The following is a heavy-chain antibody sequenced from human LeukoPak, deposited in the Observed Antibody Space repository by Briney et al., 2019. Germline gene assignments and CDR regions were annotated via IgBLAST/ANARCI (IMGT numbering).Heavy chain of an antibody. D-gene: IGHD3-10*01. CDR3: ARVYGSFDY. V-gene: IGHV4-39*07. J-gene: IGHJ4*02. Sequence: SETLSLTCTVSGGSISSSSYYWGWIRQPPGKGLEWIGSIYYSGSTYYNSSLKSRVTISVDTSKNQLSLRLSSVTAADTAVYYCARVYGSFDYWGQGTLVTVSS. CDR2: IYYSGST. CDR1: GGSISSSSYY.